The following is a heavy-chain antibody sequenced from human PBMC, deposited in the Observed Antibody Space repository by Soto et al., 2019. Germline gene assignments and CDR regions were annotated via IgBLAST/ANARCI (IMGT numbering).Heavy chain of an antibody. Sequence: QVQLVQSGTEVKKPGASVKVSCKASGYIMTTYGVSWVRQAPGQGLEWVGWISAYNDQTNYAQKFEGRVTMTTETSTSTAYMELRSLRSDDTAVYYCARGTYFDYWGQGTLVTVSS. CDR2: ISAYNDQT. J-gene: IGHJ4*02. D-gene: IGHD1-1*01. CDR3: ARGTYFDY. CDR1: GYIMTTYG. V-gene: IGHV1-18*01.